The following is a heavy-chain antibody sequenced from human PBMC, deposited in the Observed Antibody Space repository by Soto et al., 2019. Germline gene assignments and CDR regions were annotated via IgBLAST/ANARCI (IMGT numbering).Heavy chain of an antibody. V-gene: IGHV3-30*18. CDR3: SKDLVVVTAIPHTNLYYYYYYGMDV. D-gene: IGHD2-21*02. Sequence: QVQLVESGGGVVQPGRSLRLSCAASGFTFSSYGMHWVRQAPGKGLEWVAVISYDGSNKYYADSVKGRFTISRDNSKNTLYLQMNSLRAEDTAVYYCSKDLVVVTAIPHTNLYYYYYYGMDVWGQGTTVTVSS. CDR2: ISYDGSNK. J-gene: IGHJ6*02. CDR1: GFTFSSYG.